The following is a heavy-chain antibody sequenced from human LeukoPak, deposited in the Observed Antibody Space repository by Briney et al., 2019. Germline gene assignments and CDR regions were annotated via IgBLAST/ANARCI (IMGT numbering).Heavy chain of an antibody. V-gene: IGHV3-74*01. Sequence: GGSLRLSCAASGFTFDDYGMSWVRQAPGKGLVWVSRISGDGTNANYADSVKGRFTISRDNAKNTLYLQMNSLRAEDTAVYYCVLLSLTPGWGQGTLVTVSS. CDR1: GFTFDDYG. CDR3: VLLSLTPG. D-gene: IGHD3-10*01. J-gene: IGHJ4*02. CDR2: ISGDGTNA.